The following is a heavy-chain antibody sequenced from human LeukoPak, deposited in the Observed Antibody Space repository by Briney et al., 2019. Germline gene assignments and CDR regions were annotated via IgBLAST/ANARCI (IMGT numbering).Heavy chain of an antibody. CDR3: ARADYDSSSYYYHGMDV. V-gene: IGHV3-21*01. D-gene: IGHD3-22*01. CDR1: GFTFSSYS. Sequence: GGSLRLSCAASGFTFSSYSMNWVRQAPGKGLEWVSSISSSSSYIYYADSVKGRFTISRDNAKNSLYLQMNSLRAEDTAVYYCARADYDSSSYYYHGMDVWGQGTTVTVSS. CDR2: ISSSSSYI. J-gene: IGHJ6*02.